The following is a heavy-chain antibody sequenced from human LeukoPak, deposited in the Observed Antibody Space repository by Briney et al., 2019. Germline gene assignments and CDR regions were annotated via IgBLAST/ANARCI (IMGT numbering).Heavy chain of an antibody. CDR1: GFTFSSYS. CDR2: ISSGSSTL. J-gene: IGHJ6*02. V-gene: IGHV3-48*01. Sequence: GGSLRLSCAASGFTFSSYSMNWVRQAPGKGLEWVSYISSGSSTLYYADSVKGRFTISRDNAKNSLYLQMNSLRAEDTAVYYCAILRYFDWLLSTLDGMDVWGQGTTVTVSS. CDR3: AILRYFDWLLSTLDGMDV. D-gene: IGHD3-9*01.